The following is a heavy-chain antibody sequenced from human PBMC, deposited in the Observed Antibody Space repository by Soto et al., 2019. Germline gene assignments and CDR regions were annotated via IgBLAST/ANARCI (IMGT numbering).Heavy chain of an antibody. V-gene: IGHV3-30*18. J-gene: IGHJ4*02. CDR3: AKDWGGEGYSYASTIDY. Sequence: QVQLVESGGGVVQPGRSLRLSCAASGFTFSSHGMHWVRQAPGKGLEWVAVISYDGGNKYYADSVKGRFTISRDNSKNTLYLQMISLRAEDTALYYCAKDWGGEGYSYASTIDYWGQGSLVTVSS. CDR1: GFTFSSHG. CDR2: ISYDGGNK. D-gene: IGHD5-18*01.